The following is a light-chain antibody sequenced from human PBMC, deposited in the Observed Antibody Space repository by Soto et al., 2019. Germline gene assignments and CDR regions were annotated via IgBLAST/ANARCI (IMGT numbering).Light chain of an antibody. CDR1: QSISSW. J-gene: IGKJ1*01. V-gene: IGKV1-5*01. CDR3: QQYNSYWT. CDR2: DAS. Sequence: DIQISQSPSTLSASVGDRVTLTGRASQSISSWLAWYQQKPGKAPKLLIYDASSLESGVPSRFSGSGSGTEFTLTISSLQPDDFATYYCQQYNSYWTFGQGTKVDIK.